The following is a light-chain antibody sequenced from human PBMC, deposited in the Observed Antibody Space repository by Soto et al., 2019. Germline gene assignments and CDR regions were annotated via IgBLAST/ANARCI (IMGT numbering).Light chain of an antibody. V-gene: IGKV3-20*01. J-gene: IGKJ4*01. CDR2: GAS. Sequence: EVVLTQSPGTLSLSPGDRATLSCRASQSVSRNYLAWYQQKPGQTPRLLIFGASNRAADIPARFSASGSGTDFTLTISGLEPDDFAVYYCQQYDFLHLTFGGGTRL. CDR3: QQYDFLHLT. CDR1: QSVSRNY.